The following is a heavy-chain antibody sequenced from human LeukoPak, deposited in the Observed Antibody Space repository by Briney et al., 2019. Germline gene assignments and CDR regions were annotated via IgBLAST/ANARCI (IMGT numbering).Heavy chain of an antibody. CDR1: GFTFSDYD. CDR3: GRAFPPLRTSSAGDL. J-gene: IGHJ4*02. Sequence: NSGGSLRLSCSASGFTFSDYDMNWVRQAPGKGLEWVSSISGLSTHIYYGDSVKGRFSISRDNAKNSVYLQMNSLGVEDTAIYYCGRAFPPLRTSSAGDLWGQGILVTVSS. CDR2: ISGLSTHI. D-gene: IGHD3-16*01. V-gene: IGHV3-69-1*02.